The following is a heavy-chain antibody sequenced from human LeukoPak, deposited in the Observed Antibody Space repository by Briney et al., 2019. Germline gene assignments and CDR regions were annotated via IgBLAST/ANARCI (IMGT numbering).Heavy chain of an antibody. CDR3: ARDEQADSTPDGMDV. CDR1: GFTFSSYS. V-gene: IGHV3-21*01. J-gene: IGHJ6*02. CDR2: ISSSSSYI. Sequence: GSLRLSCAASGFTFSSYSINWVRQAPGKGLEWVSSISSSSSYIYYADSVKGRFTISRDNAKNSLYLQMNSLRAEDTAVYYCARDEQADSTPDGMDVWGQGTTVTVSS. D-gene: IGHD2-15*01.